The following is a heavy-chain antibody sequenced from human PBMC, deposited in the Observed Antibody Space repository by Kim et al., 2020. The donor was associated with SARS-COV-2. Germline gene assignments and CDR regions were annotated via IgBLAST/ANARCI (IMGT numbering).Heavy chain of an antibody. CDR2: IYYSGST. CDR3: ASLRFLEWAGFDP. D-gene: IGHD3-3*01. CDR1: GGSISSYY. V-gene: IGHV4-59*08. J-gene: IGHJ5*02. Sequence: SETLSLTCTVSGGSISSYYWSWIRQPPGKGLEWIGYIYYSGSTNYNPSLKSRVTISVDTSKNQFSLKLSSVTAADTAVYYCASLRFLEWAGFDPWGQGTL.